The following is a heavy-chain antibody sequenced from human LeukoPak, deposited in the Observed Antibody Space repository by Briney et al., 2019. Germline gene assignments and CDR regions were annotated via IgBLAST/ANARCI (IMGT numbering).Heavy chain of an antibody. J-gene: IGHJ4*02. CDR1: GGSFSGYY. Sequence: PSETLSLTCAVYGGSFSGYYWSWIRQPPGKGLEWIGEINHSGSTNYNPSLKSRVTISVDTPKNQFSLKLSSVTAADTAVYYCATNTAMLRYFDYWGQGTLVTVSS. CDR2: INHSGST. D-gene: IGHD5-18*01. V-gene: IGHV4-34*01. CDR3: ATNTAMLRYFDY.